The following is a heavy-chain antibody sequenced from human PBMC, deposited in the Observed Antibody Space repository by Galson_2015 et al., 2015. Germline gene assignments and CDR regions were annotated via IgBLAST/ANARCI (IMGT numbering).Heavy chain of an antibody. J-gene: IGHJ4*02. D-gene: IGHD2-15*01. CDR2: ISYDGSNK. V-gene: IGHV3-30*18. CDR3: AKGLFYCCSGGSGPKSIFDS. Sequence: SLRLSCAASGFTFSSYGMHWVRQAPGKGLEWVSVISYDGSNKNYADSVKGRFTISRDNSKNTLYLQMNSLRAEDTAVYYCAKGLFYCCSGGSGPKSIFDSWGQGALVTVSS. CDR1: GFTFSSYG.